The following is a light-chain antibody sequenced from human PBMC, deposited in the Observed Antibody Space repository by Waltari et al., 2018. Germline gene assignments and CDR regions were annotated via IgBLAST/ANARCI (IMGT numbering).Light chain of an antibody. Sequence: DIQMTQSPSTLSASVGDRVTITFRASQSISTWMAWYQQKPGKAPNPLIYKASNLESGVPSTFSGSGSGTEFTLTISSLQPGDFATYYCQQYNSYPWTFGQGTKVVIK. J-gene: IGKJ1*01. CDR3: QQYNSYPWT. CDR1: QSISTW. V-gene: IGKV1-5*03. CDR2: KAS.